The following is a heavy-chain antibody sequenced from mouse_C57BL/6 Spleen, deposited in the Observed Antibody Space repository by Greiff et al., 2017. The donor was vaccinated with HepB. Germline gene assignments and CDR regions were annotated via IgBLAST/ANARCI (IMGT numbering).Heavy chain of an antibody. D-gene: IGHD2-3*01. J-gene: IGHJ3*01. CDR1: GYSITSGYD. CDR2: ISYSGST. CDR3: ASGGYYGFAY. V-gene: IGHV3-1*01. Sequence: EVQLKESGPGMVKPSQSLSLTCTVTGYSITSGYDWHWIRHFPGNKLEWMGYISYSGSTNYNPSLKSRISITHDTSKNHFFLKLNSVTTEDTATYYCASGGYYGFAYWGQGTLVTVSA.